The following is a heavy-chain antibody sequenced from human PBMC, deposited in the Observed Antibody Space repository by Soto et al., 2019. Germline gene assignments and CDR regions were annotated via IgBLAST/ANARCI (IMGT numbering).Heavy chain of an antibody. Sequence: QVQLVQSGAEVKKPGASVKVSCKASGYTFTSYGISWVRQAPGQGLEWMGWISAYNGNTNYAQKLQGRVTMTTDTSTSTAYMELRSLRSDDTALYYCARVLLKITMILRYYDYGMDVWGQGTTVTVSS. D-gene: IGHD3-22*01. CDR2: ISAYNGNT. CDR3: ARVLLKITMILRYYDYGMDV. J-gene: IGHJ6*02. V-gene: IGHV1-18*01. CDR1: GYTFTSYG.